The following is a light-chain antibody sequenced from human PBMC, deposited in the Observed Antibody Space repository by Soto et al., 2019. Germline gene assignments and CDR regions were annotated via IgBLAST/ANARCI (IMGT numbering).Light chain of an antibody. CDR2: DAS. J-gene: IGKJ4*01. V-gene: IGKV3-15*01. CDR1: QSIGST. CDR3: QHYKNWPLS. Sequence: IVMTQSPATLSVSPGERATLSCRASQSIGSTVAWYQQKPGQTPRLIIYDASTRATGIPARFSGIGSGTEFTLIISSLQSEDFAVYYCQHYKNWPLSFGGGTKVAI.